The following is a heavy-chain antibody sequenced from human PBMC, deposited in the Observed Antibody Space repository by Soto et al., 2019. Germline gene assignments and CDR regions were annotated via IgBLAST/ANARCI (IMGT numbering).Heavy chain of an antibody. V-gene: IGHV3-30*03. Sequence: PGGSLRLSCAASGSTFSSYGMHWVRQAPGKGLEWVAVISYDGSNKYYADSVKGRFTISRDNSKNTLYLQMNSLRAEDTAVYYWSSLKDVRTYIVAVSYGMDVWGQGTTVTVSS. D-gene: IGHD5-12*01. CDR2: ISYDGSNK. J-gene: IGHJ6*02. CDR1: GSTFSSYG. CDR3: SSLKDVRTYIVAVSYGMDV.